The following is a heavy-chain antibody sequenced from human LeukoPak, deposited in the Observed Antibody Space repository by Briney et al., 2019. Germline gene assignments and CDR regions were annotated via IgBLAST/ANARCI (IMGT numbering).Heavy chain of an antibody. CDR3: TGRANGY. J-gene: IGHJ4*02. V-gene: IGHV3-15*01. CDR2: MKSKSDGGTT. D-gene: IGHD2-8*01. Sequence: GGSLRLSCAASGFTFRNVWISWVRQAPGKGLEWVGRMKSKSDGGTTDYAAHVKGRFTISRDDSKNMLYLQMNSLKIEDTAVYYCTGRANGYWGRGTLVTVSS. CDR1: GFTFRNVW.